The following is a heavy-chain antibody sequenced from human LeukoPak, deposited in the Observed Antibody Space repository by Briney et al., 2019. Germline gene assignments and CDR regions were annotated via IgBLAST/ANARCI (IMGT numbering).Heavy chain of an antibody. J-gene: IGHJ3*02. CDR2: IDPSDSYT. D-gene: IGHD2-2*01. Sequence: GESLKISCKASGYSFTNYWISWVRQMPGKGLEWMGRIDPSDSYTKYSPSFEGHVTISVDKSISTAFLQWNSLKASDTAMYYCARPLGYCSRTSCYDAFDIWGQGTMVTVFS. CDR1: GYSFTNYW. V-gene: IGHV5-10-1*01. CDR3: ARPLGYCSRTSCYDAFDI.